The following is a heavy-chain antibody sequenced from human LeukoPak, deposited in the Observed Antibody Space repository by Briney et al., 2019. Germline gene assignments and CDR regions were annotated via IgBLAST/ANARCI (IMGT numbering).Heavy chain of an antibody. J-gene: IGHJ4*02. CDR1: GFTFSSYS. V-gene: IGHV3-21*01. D-gene: IGHD6-6*01. CDR3: AKDHSSSSGFDY. CDR2: ISSSSSYI. Sequence: PGGSLRLSCAASGFTFSSYSMNWVRQAPGKGLEWVSSISSSSSYIYYADSVKGRFTISRDNAKNSLYLQMNSLRAEDTAVYYCAKDHSSSSGFDYWGQGTLVTVSS.